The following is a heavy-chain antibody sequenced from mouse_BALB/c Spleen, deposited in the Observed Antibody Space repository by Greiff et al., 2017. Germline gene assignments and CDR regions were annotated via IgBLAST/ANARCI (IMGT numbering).Heavy chain of an antibody. D-gene: IGHD2-14*01. Sequence: EVQVVESGGGLVQPGGSRKLSCAASGFTFSSFGMHWVRQAPEKGLEWVAYISSGSSTIYYADTVKGRFTISRDNPKNTLFLQMTSLRSEDTAMYYCARSAYYRYDGAWFAYWGQGTLVTVSA. CDR3: ARSAYYRYDGAWFAY. J-gene: IGHJ3*01. V-gene: IGHV5-17*02. CDR2: ISSGSSTI. CDR1: GFTFSSFG.